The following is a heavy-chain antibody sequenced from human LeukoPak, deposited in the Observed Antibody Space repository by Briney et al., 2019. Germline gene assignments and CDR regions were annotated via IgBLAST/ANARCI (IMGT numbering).Heavy chain of an antibody. J-gene: IGHJ6*02. V-gene: IGHV4-34*01. CDR3: ARRAYCGGDCCDYGMDV. CDR1: GGSFSGYY. CDR2: INHSGST. Sequence: PSETLSLTCAVYGGSFSGYYWSWIRQPPGKGLEWIGEINHSGSTNYNPSLKSRVTISVDTSKNQFSLKLSSVTAADTAVYYCARRAYCGGDCCDYGMDVWGQGTTVTVSS. D-gene: IGHD2-21*02.